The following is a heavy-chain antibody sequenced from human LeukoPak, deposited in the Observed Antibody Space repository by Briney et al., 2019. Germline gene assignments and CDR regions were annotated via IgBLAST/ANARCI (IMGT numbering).Heavy chain of an antibody. CDR3: AVQITMVVVVPYFDY. CDR1: GLTFSDYY. CDR2: ISGTGTTI. V-gene: IGHV3-11*04. D-gene: IGHD3-22*01. Sequence: GGSLRLSCAASGLTFSDYYMTWIRQAPGKGLEWVSSISGTGTTIYSADSVRGRFTVSRDNARNSLFLHMNSLRAEDTAVYYCAVQITMVVVVPYFDYWGQGTLVTVS. J-gene: IGHJ4*02.